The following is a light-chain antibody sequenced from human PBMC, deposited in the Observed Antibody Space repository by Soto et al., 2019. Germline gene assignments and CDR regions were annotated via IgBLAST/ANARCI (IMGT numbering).Light chain of an antibody. V-gene: IGKV1-33*01. Sequence: DIQMTQSPSSLSASVRDRVTITCQASRDISNYLNWYQQKPGKAPKLLIYDASNLETGVPSRFSGSGSGTDFTFTISSLQPEDIATYYCQQYDNLPHTFGQGTKLEIK. CDR3: QQYDNLPHT. CDR1: RDISNY. CDR2: DAS. J-gene: IGKJ2*01.